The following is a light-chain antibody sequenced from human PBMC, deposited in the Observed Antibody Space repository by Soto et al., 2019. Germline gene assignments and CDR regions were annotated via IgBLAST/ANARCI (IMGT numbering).Light chain of an antibody. Sequence: EIVMTQSPATLSVSPGEGATLSCKASQNVYNNLAWYQQRPDQPPRLLIYDASTRATGISARFSGSGYGTEFTLTISSRQSEDFAIYFCQQCRNWPLTFGGGTRVEIK. CDR1: QNVYNN. CDR3: QQCRNWPLT. CDR2: DAS. J-gene: IGKJ4*01. V-gene: IGKV3-15*01.